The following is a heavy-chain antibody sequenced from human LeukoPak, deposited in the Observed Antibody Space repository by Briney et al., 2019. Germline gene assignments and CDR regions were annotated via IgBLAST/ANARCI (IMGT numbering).Heavy chain of an antibody. CDR2: IYHSGST. Sequence: SGTLSLTCAVSGGSISSSNWWSWVRQPPGKGLEWIGEIYHSGSTNYNPSLKSRVTISVDKSKNQFSLKLSSVTAADTAVYYCARDIPYDYVWGSYRSGLLNWFDPWGQGTLVTVSS. D-gene: IGHD3-16*02. J-gene: IGHJ5*02. V-gene: IGHV4-4*02. CDR3: ARDIPYDYVWGSYRSGLLNWFDP. CDR1: GGSISSSNW.